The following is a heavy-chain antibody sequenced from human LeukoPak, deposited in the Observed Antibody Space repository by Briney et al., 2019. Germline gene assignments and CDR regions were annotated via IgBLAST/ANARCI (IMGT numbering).Heavy chain of an antibody. CDR1: GVIVSSYS. Sequence: PGGSLRLSCAASGVIVSSYSMNWVRQAPGKGLEWVSSISSSDSYIYYADSLKGRFTISRDNAKNSLYLQMNSLRAEDTAVYYCAMDYGDYWGQGTLVTVSS. CDR3: AMDYGDY. CDR2: ISSSDSYI. J-gene: IGHJ4*02. V-gene: IGHV3-21*01.